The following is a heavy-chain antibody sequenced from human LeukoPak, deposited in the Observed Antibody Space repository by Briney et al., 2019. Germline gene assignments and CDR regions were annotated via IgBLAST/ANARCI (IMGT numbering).Heavy chain of an antibody. CDR3: ARRAARRAPIMVRGVPRFDP. D-gene: IGHD3-10*01. J-gene: IGHJ5*02. Sequence: SETLSLTYTVSGVSISSSNSYWGWIRQPPGKGLEWIGEINHSGSTNYNPSLKSRVTISVDTSKNQFSLKLSSVTAADTAVYYCARRAARRAPIMVRGVPRFDPWGQGTLVTVSS. V-gene: IGHV4-39*07. CDR1: GVSISSSNSY. CDR2: INHSGST.